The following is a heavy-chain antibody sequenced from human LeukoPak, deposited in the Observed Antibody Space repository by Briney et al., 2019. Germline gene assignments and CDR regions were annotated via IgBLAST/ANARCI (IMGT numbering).Heavy chain of an antibody. D-gene: IGHD3-22*01. CDR2: IYYSGRT. Sequence: SETLSLTCTVSGGSISSSSYYWGWIRQPPGKGLEWIGSIYYSGRTYYNSSLKSRVTISVDTSKNQFSLKLSSVTAADTAVYYCARAAPYDSSGYYYGSLHDAFDIWGQGTMVTVSS. V-gene: IGHV4-39*07. CDR3: ARAAPYDSSGYYYGSLHDAFDI. CDR1: GGSISSSSYY. J-gene: IGHJ3*02.